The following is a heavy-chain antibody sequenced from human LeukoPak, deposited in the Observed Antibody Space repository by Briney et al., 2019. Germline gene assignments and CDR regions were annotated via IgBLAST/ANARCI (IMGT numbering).Heavy chain of an antibody. J-gene: IGHJ4*02. CDR1: GFMFHDYA. V-gene: IGHV3-43*02. D-gene: IGHD6-19*01. Sequence: GGSLGLSCAAPGFMFHDYAIHWVRQAPGQGLESLSLISGDGGSTFYADSVKGRFTISRDNSKNSLYLQMNSLRSDDTALYYCARESESSGWYDYWGQGTLVTVSS. CDR2: ISGDGGST. CDR3: ARESESSGWYDY.